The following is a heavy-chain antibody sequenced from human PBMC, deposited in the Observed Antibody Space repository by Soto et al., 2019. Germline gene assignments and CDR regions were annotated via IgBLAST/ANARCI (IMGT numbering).Heavy chain of an antibody. Sequence: QVQLQESGPGLVKPSETLSLTYTVSGGSVSSGSYYWSWIRQPPGKGLEWIGYIYYSGSTNYNPSLKSRVTISVDTSKNQFSLKLSSVTAADTAVYYCARDFPIPGVMATMTDAFDIWGQGTMVTVSS. CDR3: ARDFPIPGVMATMTDAFDI. V-gene: IGHV4-61*01. J-gene: IGHJ3*02. CDR2: IYYSGST. D-gene: IGHD2-21*01. CDR1: GGSVSSGSYY.